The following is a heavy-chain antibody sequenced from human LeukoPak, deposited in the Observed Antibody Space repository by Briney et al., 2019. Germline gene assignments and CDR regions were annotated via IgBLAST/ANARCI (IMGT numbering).Heavy chain of an antibody. Sequence: GGSLRLSCAASGFAFNTYAMHWVRQAPGQGLEWVALIWHDGSHKFYSNSVRGQFTISRDNSKNTVSLQMNNLRPEGTAVYYCAREISGSGSYPDFWGQGTLVTVSS. CDR1: GFAFNTYA. CDR3: AREISGSGSYPDF. J-gene: IGHJ4*02. CDR2: IWHDGSHK. V-gene: IGHV3-33*01. D-gene: IGHD3-10*01.